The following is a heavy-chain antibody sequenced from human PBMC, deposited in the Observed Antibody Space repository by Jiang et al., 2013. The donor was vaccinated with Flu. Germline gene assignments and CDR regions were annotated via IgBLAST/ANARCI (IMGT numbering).Heavy chain of an antibody. CDR2: TYYRSKWYN. Sequence: SLTCAISGDSVSSNSAAWNWIRQSPSRGLEWLGRTYYRSKWYNDYAVSVKSRITINPDTSKNQFSLQLNSVTPEDTAVYYCARTRERTYSSGWYSNNAFDIWGQGTMVTVSS. CDR1: GDSVSSNSAA. V-gene: IGHV6-1*01. CDR3: ARTRERTYSSGWYSNNAFDI. J-gene: IGHJ3*02. D-gene: IGHD6-19*01.